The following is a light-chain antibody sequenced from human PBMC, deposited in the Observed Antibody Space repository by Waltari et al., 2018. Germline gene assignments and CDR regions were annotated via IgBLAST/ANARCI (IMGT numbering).Light chain of an antibody. CDR1: SSNIGSNT. CDR3: AAWDDSLNGVV. Sequence: QSVLTQPPSPSGTPGPRVTISCSGSSSNIGSNTVNWYQQLPGTAPKLLIYSKNQRPAGVPDRFYGSKSGTSASLAISGLQSEDEADYYCAAWDDSLNGVVFGGGTKLTVL. J-gene: IGLJ2*01. V-gene: IGLV1-44*01. CDR2: SKN.